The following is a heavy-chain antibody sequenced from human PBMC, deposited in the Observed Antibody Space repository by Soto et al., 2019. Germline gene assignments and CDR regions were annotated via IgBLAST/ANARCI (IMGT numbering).Heavy chain of an antibody. CDR2: ISGSGGST. Sequence: PGGSLRLSCAASGFTCSTYAMNWVRQAPGKGLEWVSGISGSGGSTYYADSVRGRFTISRDNSKNTLYLQMNSLRAEDTAVYSCAKDFYDYSNYDGTFDIWGQGTMVTVSS. CDR3: AKDFYDYSNYDGTFDI. V-gene: IGHV3-23*01. D-gene: IGHD4-4*01. J-gene: IGHJ3*02. CDR1: GFTCSTYA.